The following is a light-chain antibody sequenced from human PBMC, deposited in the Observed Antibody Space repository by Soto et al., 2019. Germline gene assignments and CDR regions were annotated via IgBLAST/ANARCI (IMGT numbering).Light chain of an antibody. J-gene: IGKJ2*01. CDR3: LQSYRPPHT. Sequence: DIPMTQSPSSLSASVGARVSITCRASQCVSAYLLWYQQTQGKAPKLLIYAAANLLSGVPSRFSGSGSGTIVPLSISSLQPKDFATYYCLQSYRPPHTFGQGTTLET. CDR2: AAA. CDR1: QCVSAY. V-gene: IGKV1-39*01.